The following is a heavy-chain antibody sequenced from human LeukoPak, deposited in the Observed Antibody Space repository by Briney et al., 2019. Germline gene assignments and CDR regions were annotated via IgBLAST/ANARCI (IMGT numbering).Heavy chain of an antibody. Sequence: SETLSLTCAVYGGSFSGYYWSWIRQPPGKGLEWVGEINHSGSTNYNPSLKSRVTISVDTSKNQFSLKLSSVTAADTAVYYCARETYDFWSGYPLNWFDPWGQGTLVTVSS. V-gene: IGHV4-34*01. CDR2: INHSGST. CDR3: ARETYDFWSGYPLNWFDP. J-gene: IGHJ5*02. CDR1: GGSFSGYY. D-gene: IGHD3-3*01.